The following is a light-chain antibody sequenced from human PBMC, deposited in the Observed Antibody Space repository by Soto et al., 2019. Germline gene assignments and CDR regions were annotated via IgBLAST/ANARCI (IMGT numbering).Light chain of an antibody. CDR3: QQYETSPST. J-gene: IGKJ1*01. CDR1: QSVSSSY. CDR2: GAS. Sequence: EIVLTQSPGTLSLSPGERATLSCRASQSVSSSYLAWYQQKPGQAPRLLIYGASSRATGIPDRFSGSGSGADFTLTISRLEPEDFAVFYCQQYETSPSTFGQGNKVEIK. V-gene: IGKV3-20*01.